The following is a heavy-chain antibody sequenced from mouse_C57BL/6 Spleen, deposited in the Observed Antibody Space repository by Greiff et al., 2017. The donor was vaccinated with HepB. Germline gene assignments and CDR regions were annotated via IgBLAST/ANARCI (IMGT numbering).Heavy chain of an antibody. Sequence: EVQVVESGGDLVKPGGSLKLSCAASGFTFSSYGMSWVRQTPDKRLEWVATISSGGSYTYYPDSVKGRFTISRDNAKNTLYLQMSSLKSEDTAMYYCARRDTPDYYGSSYDYWGQGTTLTVSS. CDR2: ISSGGSYT. D-gene: IGHD1-1*01. CDR1: GFTFSSYG. CDR3: ARRDTPDYYGSSYDY. J-gene: IGHJ2*01. V-gene: IGHV5-6*01.